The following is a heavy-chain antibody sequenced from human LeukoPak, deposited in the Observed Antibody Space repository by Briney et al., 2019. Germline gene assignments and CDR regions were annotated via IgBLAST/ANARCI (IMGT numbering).Heavy chain of an antibody. CDR2: INGDGTNT. J-gene: IGHJ4*02. CDR1: GFTFGSYW. D-gene: IGHD1-26*01. Sequence: GGSLRLSCAASGFTFGSYWLNSVRQAPGKGLVWVSRINGDGTNTNYADSVMGRFTISRDNAKNTLYLQMDSLRAEDTAVYYCSRAYREQALLYWGQGTLVTVSS. CDR3: SRAYREQALLY. V-gene: IGHV3-74*01.